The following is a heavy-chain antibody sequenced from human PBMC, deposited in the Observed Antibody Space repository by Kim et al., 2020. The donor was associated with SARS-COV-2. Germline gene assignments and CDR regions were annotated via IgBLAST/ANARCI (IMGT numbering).Heavy chain of an antibody. D-gene: IGHD3-16*01. CDR2: IRGGGAVT. J-gene: IGHJ3*02. CDR1: GFTFSNYA. Sequence: GGSLRLSCAASGFTFSNYAMSWVRQAPGKGLEWVSYIRGGGAVTHYAGSVKGRCTISRDNFKNTLYLQVDSLRAEDTAVYYCAKCRSDWGNDAFDIWGLGTMVTVSS. CDR3: AKCRSDWGNDAFDI. V-gene: IGHV3-23*01.